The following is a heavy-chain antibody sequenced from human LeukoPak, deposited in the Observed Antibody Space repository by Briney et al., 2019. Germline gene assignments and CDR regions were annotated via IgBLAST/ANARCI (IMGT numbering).Heavy chain of an antibody. CDR1: GFGFYDYT. V-gene: IGHV3-43*01. CDR3: AKGGYCSSTSCYYFDY. Sequence: GGSLRLSCAASGFGFYDYTMHWVRQAPREGLEWVSLINWNGGSTYYADSVKGRFTISRDNNKNSLYLQMNSLRTEDTALYYCAKGGYCSSTSCYYFDYWGQGTLVTVSS. CDR2: INWNGGST. D-gene: IGHD2-2*01. J-gene: IGHJ4*02.